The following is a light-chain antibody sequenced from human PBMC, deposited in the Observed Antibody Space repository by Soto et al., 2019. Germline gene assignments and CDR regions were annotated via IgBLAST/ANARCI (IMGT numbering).Light chain of an antibody. CDR2: DAS. J-gene: IGKJ4*01. CDR1: QNIFTW. CDR3: QQYNTHP. V-gene: IGKV1-5*01. Sequence: MYQSPSTVSAYVGDTVTITCRASQNIFTWLAWYQHKPGKAPKLLMYDASILESGVPSRFSGSGSGTQFTLTISSLQSDDFGTYYCQQYNTHPFGGVTKVAIK.